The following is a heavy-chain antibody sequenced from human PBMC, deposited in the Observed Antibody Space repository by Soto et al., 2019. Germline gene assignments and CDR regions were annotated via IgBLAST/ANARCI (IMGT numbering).Heavy chain of an antibody. CDR1: GFTFSGYW. J-gene: IGHJ4*02. CDR3: ARDTLSNHGAF. D-gene: IGHD3-10*01. CDR2: INSDGSST. V-gene: IGHV3-74*01. Sequence: GGSLRLSCAASGFTFSGYWMHWVRQAPGKGLVWVSRINSDGSSTNYADSVKGRFTISRDNAENTLYLQMNSLRAEDTAVYYCARDTLSNHGAFWGQGALVTVSS.